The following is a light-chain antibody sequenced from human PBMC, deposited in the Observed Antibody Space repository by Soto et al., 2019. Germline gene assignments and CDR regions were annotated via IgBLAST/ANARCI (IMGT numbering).Light chain of an antibody. J-gene: IGKJ4*01. CDR1: QSVGSK. CDR3: QQYSNWPPVT. Sequence: EMVMTQSPVTLSVSPGERATLSCRASQSVGSKVAWYQQKPGQAPSLLIYGASTRASGIPLRFSGSGSGTEFTLTISSLQSEDFAVYYCQQYSNWPPVTFGGGTKVDIK. CDR2: GAS. V-gene: IGKV3-15*01.